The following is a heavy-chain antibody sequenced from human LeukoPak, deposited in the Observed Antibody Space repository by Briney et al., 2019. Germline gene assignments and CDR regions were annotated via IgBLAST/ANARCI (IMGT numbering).Heavy chain of an antibody. Sequence: ASVKVSCKTSGYTFPTYAIHWVRQAPGQRLEWMGWINTGNGNTKYSQKFQDRVTITRDTSTSTVYMELSSLRSGDTAIYYCARVFCGGGTCYSRGLIDSWGQGTLVTVSS. D-gene: IGHD2-15*01. CDR1: GYTFPTYA. J-gene: IGHJ4*02. V-gene: IGHV1-3*04. CDR3: ARVFCGGGTCYSRGLIDS. CDR2: INTGNGNT.